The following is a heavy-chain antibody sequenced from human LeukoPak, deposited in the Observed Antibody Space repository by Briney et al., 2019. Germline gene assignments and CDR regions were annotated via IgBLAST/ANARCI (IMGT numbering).Heavy chain of an antibody. D-gene: IGHD1-14*01. CDR2: IHRSGST. Sequence: SETLSLTCTGSPDSTTSNFWSWVRQPPGKGLEWIGEIHRSGSTNYNPSLQSRVTISIDRSKNQIALELSSVTAADTAVYYCAREIVGGFNPGAYWGQGTLVTVSS. V-gene: IGHV4-4*02. CDR3: AREIVGGFNPGAY. CDR1: PDSTTSNF. J-gene: IGHJ4*02.